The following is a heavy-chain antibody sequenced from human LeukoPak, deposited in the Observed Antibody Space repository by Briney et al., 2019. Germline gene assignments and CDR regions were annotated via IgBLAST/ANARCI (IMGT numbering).Heavy chain of an antibody. CDR2: IYPGDSDT. V-gene: IGHV5-51*01. CDR3: ARTAPYSSSWYAVDY. Sequence: GESLKISCKGSGYSFTSYWIGWVRQMPGKGPEWMGIIYPGDSDTRYSPSFQGQVTISADKSISTAYLQWSSLKASDTAMYYCARTAPYSSSWYAVDYWGQGTLVTVSS. D-gene: IGHD6-13*01. CDR1: GYSFTSYW. J-gene: IGHJ4*02.